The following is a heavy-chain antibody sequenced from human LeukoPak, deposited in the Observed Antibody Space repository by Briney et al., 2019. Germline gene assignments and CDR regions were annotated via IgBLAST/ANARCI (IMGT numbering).Heavy chain of an antibody. V-gene: IGHV3-21*01. CDR3: ARHSDYDHFDY. J-gene: IGHJ4*02. D-gene: IGHD5-12*01. CDR1: GFAFGSYN. Sequence: GGSLRLSCAASGFAFGSYNMNWVRQAPGKGLEWVSSLSSTSNYIYYADSVKGRFTISRDNAKNSLYLQMNSLRAEDTAVYYCARHSDYDHFDYWGQGTLVTVSS. CDR2: LSSTSNYI.